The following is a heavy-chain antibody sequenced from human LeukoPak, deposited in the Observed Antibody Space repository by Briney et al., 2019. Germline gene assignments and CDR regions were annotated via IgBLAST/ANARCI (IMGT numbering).Heavy chain of an antibody. J-gene: IGHJ4*02. D-gene: IGHD6-6*01. CDR1: GGSISSSSYY. CDR2: IYYSGST. CDR3: ARNYYGIAARPLDY. V-gene: IGHV4-39*07. Sequence: SETLSLTCTVSGGSISSSSYYWGWIRQPPGKGLEWIGSIYYSGSTYYNPSLKSRVTISVDTSKNQFSLKLSSVTAADTAVYYCARNYYGIAARPLDYWGQGILVTVSS.